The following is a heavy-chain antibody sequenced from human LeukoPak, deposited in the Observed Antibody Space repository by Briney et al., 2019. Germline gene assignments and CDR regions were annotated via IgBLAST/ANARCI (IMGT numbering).Heavy chain of an antibody. J-gene: IGHJ3*02. Sequence: GGSLRLSCAASGFTFSSYWMSWVRQAPGKGLEWVANIKQDGSEKYYVDSVKGRFTISRDNAKNSLYLQMNSLRAEDTAVYYCARSSYDLQAGTDAFDIWGQGTMVTVSS. CDR2: IKQDGSEK. CDR1: GFTFSSYW. D-gene: IGHD3-10*01. V-gene: IGHV3-7*01. CDR3: ARSSYDLQAGTDAFDI.